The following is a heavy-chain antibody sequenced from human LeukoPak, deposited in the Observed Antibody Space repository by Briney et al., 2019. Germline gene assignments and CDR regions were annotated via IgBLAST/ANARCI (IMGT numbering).Heavy chain of an antibody. CDR1: GFTFSSYA. J-gene: IGHJ5*01. D-gene: IGHD5-18*01. CDR3: AKDGTWIQLWFDY. Sequence: PGGSLRLSCAASGFTFSSYAMSWVRQAPGKGLEWVSAISASGGSTYYADSVKDRFTISRDNSENTMYLQISSLRAEDTAVYYCAKDGTWIQLWFDYWGQGTLVTVSS. V-gene: IGHV3-23*01. CDR2: ISASGGST.